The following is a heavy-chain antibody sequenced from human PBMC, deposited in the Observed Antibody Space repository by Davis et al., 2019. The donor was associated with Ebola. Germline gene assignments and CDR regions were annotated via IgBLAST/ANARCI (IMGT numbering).Heavy chain of an antibody. CDR2: IIPIFGTA. V-gene: IGHV1-69*13. CDR3: ARVRINCSSTSCYTGYYYYGMDV. D-gene: IGHD2-2*02. Sequence: SVKVSCKASGGTFISYAISWVRQAPGQGLEWMGGIIPIFGTANYAQKFQGRVTITADESTSTAYMELSSLRSEDTAVYYCARVRINCSSTSCYTGYYYYGMDVWGQGTTVTVSS. CDR1: GGTFISYA. J-gene: IGHJ6*02.